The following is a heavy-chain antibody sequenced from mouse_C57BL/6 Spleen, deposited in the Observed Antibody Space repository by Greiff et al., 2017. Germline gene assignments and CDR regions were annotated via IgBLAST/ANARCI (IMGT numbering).Heavy chain of an antibody. Sequence: VQLQQPGAELVKPGASVKLSCKASGYTFTSYWMHWVKQRPGRGLEWIGVIDPSDSYTNYNQKFKGKATLTVDTSSSTAYMQLSSLTSEDSAVYYCARDYASSHGGFDYWGQGTTLTVSS. J-gene: IGHJ2*01. CDR1: GYTFTSYW. CDR3: ARDYASSHGGFDY. V-gene: IGHV1-69*02. D-gene: IGHD1-1*01. CDR2: IDPSDSYT.